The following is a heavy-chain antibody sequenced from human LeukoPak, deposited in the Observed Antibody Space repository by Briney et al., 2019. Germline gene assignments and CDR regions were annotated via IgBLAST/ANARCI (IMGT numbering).Heavy chain of an antibody. D-gene: IGHD2-2*01. V-gene: IGHV3-30*03. CDR1: GFTFSSYG. Sequence: GGSLRLSCAASGFTFSSYGMHWVRQAPGKGLEWVAVISYDGSNKYYADSVKGRFTISRDNSKNTLYLQMNSLRAEDTAVYYCARSQLGAFDVWGQGTVVTVSS. CDR3: ARSQLGAFDV. CDR2: ISYDGSNK. J-gene: IGHJ3*01.